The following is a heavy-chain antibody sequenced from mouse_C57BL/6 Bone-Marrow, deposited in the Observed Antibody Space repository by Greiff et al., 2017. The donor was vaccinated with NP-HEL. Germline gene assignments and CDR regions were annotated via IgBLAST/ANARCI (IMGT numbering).Heavy chain of an antibody. CDR2: IYPRDGST. V-gene: IGHV1-78*01. CDR3: AREGPHYYGSNYWYFDV. J-gene: IGHJ1*03. CDR1: GYTFTDHT. Sequence: VKLQESDAELVKPGASVKISCKVSGYTFTDHTIHWMKQRPEQGLEWIGYIYPRDGSTKYNEKFKGKATLTADKSSSTAYMQLNSLTSEDSAVYFCAREGPHYYGSNYWYFDVWGTGTTVTVSS. D-gene: IGHD1-1*01.